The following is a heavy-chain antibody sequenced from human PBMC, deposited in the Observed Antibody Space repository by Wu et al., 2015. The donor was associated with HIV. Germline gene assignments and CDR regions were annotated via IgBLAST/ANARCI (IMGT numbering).Heavy chain of an antibody. CDR3: TRDESFRVDDAFDL. CDR2: ISPKNGDT. CDR1: GYTFTVYH. D-gene: IGHD3-16*02. V-gene: IGHV1-2*02. Sequence: QSGAEVKQPGASVRISCKASGYTFTVYHIHWVRQAPGQGLEWMGWISPKNGDTNYAQKFQGRVTMTRDTSISTAYMELSRVRPDDTAVYYCTRDESFRVDDAFDLWGQGTLVTVSS. J-gene: IGHJ3*01.